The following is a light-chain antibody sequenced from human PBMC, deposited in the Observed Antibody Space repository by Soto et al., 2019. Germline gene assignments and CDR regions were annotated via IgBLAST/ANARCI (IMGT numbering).Light chain of an antibody. V-gene: IGKV3-15*01. Sequence: ERVMTQSPATLSVSPGERATLSFRASQSVSSNLAWYQQKPGQAPRLLIYGASTRATGIPARFSGSGSGTEFTLTISSLQSEDFAVYYCQQYSKWPPITFGQGTRLEI. J-gene: IGKJ5*01. CDR1: QSVSSN. CDR2: GAS. CDR3: QQYSKWPPIT.